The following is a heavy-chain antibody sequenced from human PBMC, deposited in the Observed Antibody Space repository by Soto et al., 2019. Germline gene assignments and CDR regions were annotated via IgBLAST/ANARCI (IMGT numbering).Heavy chain of an antibody. CDR3: ARDPGRSSSSGTYYSGMDV. V-gene: IGHV4-31*03. D-gene: IGHD6-6*01. J-gene: IGHJ6*02. CDR2: MDNSGNT. Sequence: KLSETLSLTXTVSGGSISSGGSYWSWIRQHSGKGLEWIGYMDNSGNTYYNPSLKGRVTISLDTSKSQFSLELTSVTAADTAVYFCARDPGRSSSSGTYYSGMDVWGQGTTVTAP. CDR1: GGSISSGGSY.